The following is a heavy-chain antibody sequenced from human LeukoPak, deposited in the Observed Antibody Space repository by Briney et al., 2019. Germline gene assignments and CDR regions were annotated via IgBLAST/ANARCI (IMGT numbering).Heavy chain of an antibody. V-gene: IGHV4-4*07. CDR1: GGSISSYY. CDR2: IYTSGST. Sequence: SETLSLTCTVSGGSISSYYWSWIRQPAGKGLEWIGRIYTSGSTNYNPSLKSRVTMSVDTSKNQFSLKLSSVTAADTAVYYCARVPGYCSSTSCLYYGMDVWGQGTTVTVSS. CDR3: ARVPGYCSSTSCLYYGMDV. D-gene: IGHD2-2*01. J-gene: IGHJ6*02.